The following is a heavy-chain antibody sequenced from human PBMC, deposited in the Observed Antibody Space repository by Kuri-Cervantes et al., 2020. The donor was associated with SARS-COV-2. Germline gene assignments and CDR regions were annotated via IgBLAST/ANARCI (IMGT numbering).Heavy chain of an antibody. Sequence: ASVKVSCKVSGYTLTELSMHWVRQAPGKGLEWMGGFDPEDGETIYAQKFQGRVTMTEDTSTDTAYMDLSSLRSEDTAVYYCATLITDWGLYAFDIWGQGTMVTVSS. CDR3: ATLITDWGLYAFDI. CDR2: FDPEDGET. D-gene: IGHD7-27*01. V-gene: IGHV1-24*01. CDR1: GYTLTELS. J-gene: IGHJ3*02.